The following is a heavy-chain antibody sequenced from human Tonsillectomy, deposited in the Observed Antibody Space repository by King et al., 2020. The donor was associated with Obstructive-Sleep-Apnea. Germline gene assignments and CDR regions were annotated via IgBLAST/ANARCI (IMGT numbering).Heavy chain of an antibody. Sequence: LQLQESGPGLVKPSETLSLTCTVSGGSISSSSYYWGWIRQPPGKGLEWIGSIYYSGSAYYNPSLKSRVIISVDTSKNKFSLKLSSVTAADTAVYYCARALYSSSWYFDYWGQGTLVTVSS. D-gene: IGHD6-13*01. J-gene: IGHJ4*02. CDR1: GGSISSSSYY. V-gene: IGHV4-39*07. CDR2: IYYSGSA. CDR3: ARALYSSSWYFDY.